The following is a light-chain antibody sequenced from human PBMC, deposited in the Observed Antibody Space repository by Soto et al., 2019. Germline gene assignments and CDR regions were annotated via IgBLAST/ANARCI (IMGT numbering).Light chain of an antibody. Sequence: QSVLTQPPSASGTPGQRVTISCSGSSSNIGGNTVNWYQQLPGTAPKLLIYSNNQRPSGVPDRFSGSKSGTSASLGISGLQSEDEADYYCAAWDDSLNGVVFGGGTKLTVL. V-gene: IGLV1-44*01. CDR3: AAWDDSLNGVV. CDR2: SNN. J-gene: IGLJ2*01. CDR1: SSNIGGNT.